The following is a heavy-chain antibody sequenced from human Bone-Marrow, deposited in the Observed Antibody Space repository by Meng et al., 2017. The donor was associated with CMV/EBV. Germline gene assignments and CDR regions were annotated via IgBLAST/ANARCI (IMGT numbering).Heavy chain of an antibody. J-gene: IGHJ4*02. Sequence: GGSLRLSCAASGFTFSSYAMHWVRQAPGKGLEWVAVISYDGSNKYYADSVKGRFTISRDNSKNTLYLQMNSLRAEDTAVYYCARTPSSLIVYPSYWGQGTLVTGSS. V-gene: IGHV3-30*04. D-gene: IGHD3-22*01. CDR1: GFTFSSYA. CDR3: ARTPSSLIVYPSY. CDR2: ISYDGSNK.